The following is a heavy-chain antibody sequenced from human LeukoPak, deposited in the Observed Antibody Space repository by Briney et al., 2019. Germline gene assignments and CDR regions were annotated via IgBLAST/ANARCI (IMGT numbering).Heavy chain of an antibody. CDR1: GFTFSSYW. D-gene: IGHD3-22*01. CDR3: ASHYDTSGYHYFDF. V-gene: IGHV3-74*03. Sequence: GGSLRLSCAASGFTFSSYWVHWVRQAPGKGLVWVSRINSDGSATKYADSVKGRFTISRDNAKNTLYLQMNSLRAEDTAVYSCASHYDTSGYHYFDFWGQGTLVTVSS. J-gene: IGHJ4*02. CDR2: INSDGSAT.